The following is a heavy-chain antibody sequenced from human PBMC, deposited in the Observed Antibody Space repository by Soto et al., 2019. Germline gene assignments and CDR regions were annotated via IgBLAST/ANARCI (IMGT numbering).Heavy chain of an antibody. CDR3: ARDSSGYYFSFDY. Sequence: PSETLSLTCTVSGGSISSYYWSWIRQPPGKGLEWIGYIYYSGSTNYNPSLKSRVTISVDTSKNQFSLKLSSVTAADTAVYYCARDSSGYYFSFDYWGQGTLVTVSS. D-gene: IGHD3-22*01. CDR1: GGSISSYY. V-gene: IGHV4-59*01. J-gene: IGHJ4*02. CDR2: IYYSGST.